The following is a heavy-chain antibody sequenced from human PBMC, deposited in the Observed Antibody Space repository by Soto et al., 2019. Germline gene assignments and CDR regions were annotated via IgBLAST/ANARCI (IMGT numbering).Heavy chain of an antibody. V-gene: IGHV1-18*04. D-gene: IGHD3-3*01. Sequence: ASVTVSGKASGWTFRNYAITWVRQAPGQGLEWMGWINTYKGDTNYAHKFQGRVTMTTDTSTSTANMELRSLRSDDTAIYYCARDAAFWCGRDHRGFDSWGTGTLVTVSS. CDR1: GWTFRNYA. CDR3: ARDAAFWCGRDHRGFDS. J-gene: IGHJ5*01. CDR2: INTYKGDT.